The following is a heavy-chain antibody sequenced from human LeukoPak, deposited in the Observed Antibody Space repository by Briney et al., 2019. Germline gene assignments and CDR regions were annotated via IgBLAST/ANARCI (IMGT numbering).Heavy chain of an antibody. Sequence: GASVKVSCKASGGTFSSYAISWVRQAPGQGLEWMGRIIPILGIANYAQKFQGRVTITADKSTSTAYMELSSLRSEDTAVYYCALSMVRGDLYYYGMDVWGQGTTVTVSS. CDR3: ALSMVRGDLYYYGMDV. CDR2: IIPILGIA. CDR1: GGTFSSYA. D-gene: IGHD3-10*01. J-gene: IGHJ6*02. V-gene: IGHV1-69*04.